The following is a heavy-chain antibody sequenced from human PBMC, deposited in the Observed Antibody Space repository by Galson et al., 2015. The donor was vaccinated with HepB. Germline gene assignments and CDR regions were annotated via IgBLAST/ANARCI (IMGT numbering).Heavy chain of an antibody. D-gene: IGHD4-17*01. Sequence: SLRLSCAASGFTFSSYAMSWVRQAPGKGLEWVADISDSGDNTYYADSVKGRFTISRDNSRNTLYLQMNSLRAEDTAVYYCAREPYGDYPAPWFDPWGQGTLVTVSS. V-gene: IGHV3-23*01. CDR2: ISDSGDNT. CDR3: AREPYGDYPAPWFDP. J-gene: IGHJ5*02. CDR1: GFTFSSYA.